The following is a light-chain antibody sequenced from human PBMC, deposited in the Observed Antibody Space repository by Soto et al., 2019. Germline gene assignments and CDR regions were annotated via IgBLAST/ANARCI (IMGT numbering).Light chain of an antibody. CDR2: DAS. J-gene: IGKJ1*01. Sequence: DIQMTQSPSTLSASVGDRVTITCRASQSISSWLAWYQQKPGKAPKLLIYDASSLEIGVPSRFSGSGSGTEFTLTISSLQTDDFATYYCQQYNSYSPWTFGQGTKVEIK. V-gene: IGKV1-5*01. CDR3: QQYNSYSPWT. CDR1: QSISSW.